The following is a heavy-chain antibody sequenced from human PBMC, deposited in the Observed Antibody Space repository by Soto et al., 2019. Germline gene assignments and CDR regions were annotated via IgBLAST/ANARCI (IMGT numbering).Heavy chain of an antibody. CDR2: ISYDGSNK. Sequence: AVGSLRLSCAASGFTFSSYAMHWVRQAPGKGLEWVAVISYDGSNKYYADSVKGRFTISRDNSKNTLYLQMNSLRVEDTAVYYCARALGDYGDYWGQGTLVTVSS. CDR1: GFTFSSYA. J-gene: IGHJ4*02. D-gene: IGHD4-17*01. V-gene: IGHV3-30-3*01. CDR3: ARALGDYGDY.